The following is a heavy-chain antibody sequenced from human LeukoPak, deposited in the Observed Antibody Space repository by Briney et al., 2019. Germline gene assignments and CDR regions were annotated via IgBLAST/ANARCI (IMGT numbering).Heavy chain of an antibody. CDR3: ARMGYAVEIGAFDI. J-gene: IGHJ3*02. D-gene: IGHD2-2*01. CDR1: GGSISSSSYY. V-gene: IGHV4-39*01. Sequence: SETLSLTCTVSGGSISSSSYYWGWIRQPPGKGLEWIGSIYYSGSTYYNPSLKSRVTISVDTSKNQFSLKLSSVTAADTAVYYCARMGYAVEIGAFDIWGQGTMVTVSS. CDR2: IYYSGST.